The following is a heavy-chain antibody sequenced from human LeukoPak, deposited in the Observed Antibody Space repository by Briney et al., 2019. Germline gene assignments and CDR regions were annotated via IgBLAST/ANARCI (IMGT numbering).Heavy chain of an antibody. D-gene: IGHD3-10*01. J-gene: IGHJ4*02. CDR1: GYTFTSYG. Sequence: ASVKVSCKASGYTFTSYGISWVRQAPGQGLEWMGWISAYNGNTNYAQKLQGRVTMTTDTSTSTAYMELRSPRSDDTAVYYCARPTMVRGVIIRRYYFDYWGQGTLVTVSS. CDR3: ARPTMVRGVIIRRYYFDY. V-gene: IGHV1-18*01. CDR2: ISAYNGNT.